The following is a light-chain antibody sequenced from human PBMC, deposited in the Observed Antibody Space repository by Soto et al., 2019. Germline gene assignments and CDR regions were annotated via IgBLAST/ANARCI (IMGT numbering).Light chain of an antibody. Sequence: QSVLTLPPSVPGAPGQTVTISCTGSGSNIGAGYGVQWYQQLPGTAPRLLIYGSDDRPSGVPDRFSASVSGNSASLAITGLQTEDEAVYYCQSYDSNLSEVFGPGIKVTVL. V-gene: IGLV1-40*01. CDR2: GSD. CDR1: GSNIGAGYG. J-gene: IGLJ1*01. CDR3: QSYDSNLSEV.